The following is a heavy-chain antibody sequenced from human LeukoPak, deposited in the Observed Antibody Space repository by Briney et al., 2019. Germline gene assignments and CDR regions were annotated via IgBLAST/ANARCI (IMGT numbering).Heavy chain of an antibody. V-gene: IGHV3-23*01. CDR1: GFTFSSYG. D-gene: IGHD6-19*01. Sequence: PGGTLRLSCAASGFTFSSYGMSWVRQAPGKGLEWVSDISRSGGSTYYADSVKGRFTISRDDSKNTLYLQMNSLRAEDTAVYYCAKYSSGWYVMGYMDVWGKGTTVTVSS. J-gene: IGHJ6*03. CDR3: AKYSSGWYVMGYMDV. CDR2: ISRSGGST.